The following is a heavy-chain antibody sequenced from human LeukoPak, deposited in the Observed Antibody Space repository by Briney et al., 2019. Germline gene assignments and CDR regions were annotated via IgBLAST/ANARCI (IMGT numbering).Heavy chain of an antibody. J-gene: IGHJ4*02. V-gene: IGHV4-34*01. CDR3: ARGGDGGYGSGSYLAY. D-gene: IGHD3-10*01. Sequence: SETLSLTCAVYGGSFSGYYWSWIRQPPGKGLEWIGESTHTGSTNYNSSLKSRVTISVDTSKNQFSLKLSSVPAADTAVYYCARGGDGGYGSGSYLAYWSQGTLVTVTS. CDR2: STHTGST. CDR1: GGSFSGYY.